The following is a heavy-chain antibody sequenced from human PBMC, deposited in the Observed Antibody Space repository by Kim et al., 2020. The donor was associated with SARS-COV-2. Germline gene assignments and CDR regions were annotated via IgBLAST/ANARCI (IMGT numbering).Heavy chain of an antibody. J-gene: IGHJ6*02. CDR2: ISSSGSTI. V-gene: IGHV3-11*01. CDR3: ARRPHMVQGVIFYYYYGMDV. Sequence: GGSLRLSCAASGFTFSDYYMSWIRQAPGKGLEWVSYISSSGSTIYYADSVKGRFTISRDNAKNSLYLQMNSLRAEDTAVYYCARRPHMVQGVIFYYYYGMDVWGQGTTVTVSS. D-gene: IGHD3-10*01. CDR1: GFTFSDYY.